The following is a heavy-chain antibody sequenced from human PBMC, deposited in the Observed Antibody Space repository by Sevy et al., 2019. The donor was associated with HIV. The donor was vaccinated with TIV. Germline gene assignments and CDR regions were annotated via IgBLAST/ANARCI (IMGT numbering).Heavy chain of an antibody. J-gene: IGHJ4*02. CDR3: AREGCTKPHDY. Sequence: GGSLRLSCAASGFTFSKYSMSWVRQPPGKGLEWVSTLSFGCGEINYADSVKGRFTISIDNSKSSVYLQMNNLRPEDTAVYYGAREGCTKPHDYGGQGTLVTVSS. CDR1: GFTFSKYS. CDR2: LSFGCGEI. V-gene: IGHV3-23*01. D-gene: IGHD2-8*01.